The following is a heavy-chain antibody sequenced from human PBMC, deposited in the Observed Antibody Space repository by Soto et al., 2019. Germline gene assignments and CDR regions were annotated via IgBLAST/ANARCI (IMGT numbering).Heavy chain of an antibody. Sequence: EEQLLESGGGLIQPGGSLRLSCAASGFAFYNYAMAWVRQAPGKGLEWVSGISDSGISIYYTDSVKGRFTISRDNSKNTLFLQMDSRSGEDTALYYCAKDARRTGLLGQWVGWGQGTLVTVSS. D-gene: IGHD1-26*01. V-gene: IGHV3-23*01. J-gene: IGHJ4*02. CDR3: AKDARRTGLLGQWVG. CDR1: GFAFYNYA. CDR2: ISDSGISI.